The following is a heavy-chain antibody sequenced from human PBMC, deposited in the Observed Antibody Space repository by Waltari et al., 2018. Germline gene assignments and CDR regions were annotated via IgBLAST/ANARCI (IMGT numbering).Heavy chain of an antibody. Sequence: QVQLVQSGSELKKPGASVKGSCQASGYIFTSYAINWVRQAPGQGLEWVEWINTNPGNPTYATGFTGRFVFSLDSSVSTAYLQISSLKAEDTAVYYCAREPLYCSGGSCYSGGMDVWDQGTTVTVS. J-gene: IGHJ6*02. V-gene: IGHV7-4-1*02. D-gene: IGHD2-15*01. CDR3: AREPLYCSGGSCYSGGMDV. CDR2: INTNPGNP. CDR1: GYIFTSYA.